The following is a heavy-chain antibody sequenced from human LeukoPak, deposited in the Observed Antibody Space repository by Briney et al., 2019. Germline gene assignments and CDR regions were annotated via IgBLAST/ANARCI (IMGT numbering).Heavy chain of an antibody. D-gene: IGHD3-10*01. J-gene: IGHJ4*02. CDR1: GYTFTSYD. CDR3: AADSTPMVRGTIIAFGY. Sequence: RASVKVSCKASGYTFTSYDINWVRQATGQGLEWMGWMNPNSGNTGCAQKFQGRVTITRNTSISTAYMELSSLRSEDTAVYYCAADSTPMVRGTIIAFGYWGQGTQVTVSS. V-gene: IGHV1-8*03. CDR2: MNPNSGNT.